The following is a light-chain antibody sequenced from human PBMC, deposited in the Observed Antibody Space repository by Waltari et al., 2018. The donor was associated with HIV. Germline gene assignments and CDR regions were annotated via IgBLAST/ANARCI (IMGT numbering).Light chain of an antibody. CDR2: DAS. J-gene: IGKJ1*01. CDR1: QSVSSD. V-gene: IGKV3-11*01. Sequence: EIVLTQSPATLSLSPGERATLSCRASQSVSSDLAWYQQKPGQAPRLLIYDASNRATGIPDRFSGSGSGTDFTLTISSLEPEDFAVYYCQQCYSWPRTFGQGTKVEIK. CDR3: QQCYSWPRT.